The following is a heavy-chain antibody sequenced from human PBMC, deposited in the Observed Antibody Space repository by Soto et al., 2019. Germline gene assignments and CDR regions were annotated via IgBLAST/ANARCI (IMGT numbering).Heavy chain of an antibody. CDR3: ARSNWYSEY. V-gene: IGHV4-59*11. J-gene: IGHJ4*02. CDR2: IYYTGRT. CDR1: GGSINNQY. D-gene: IGHD7-27*01. Sequence: PSETLSLTCTVSGGSINNQYWSWIRQPPGKGLEWIGYIYYTGRTNYNPSLNSRVTISVDTSKNQFSLNLTSLTAADTAIYYCARSNWYSEYWGQGTLVTVSS.